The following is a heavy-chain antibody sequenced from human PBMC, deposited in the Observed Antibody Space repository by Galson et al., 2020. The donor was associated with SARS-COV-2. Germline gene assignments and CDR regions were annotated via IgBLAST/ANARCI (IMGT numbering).Heavy chain of an antibody. CDR2: ISSSSSYI. J-gene: IGHJ6*02. Sequence: GGSLRLSCAASGFTFSSYSMNWVRQAPGKGLEWVSSISSSSSYIYYADSVKGRFTISRDNAKNSLYLQMNSLRAEDTAVYYCARDGERTRYYDILTGYYYYYYGMDVWGQGTTVTVSS. D-gene: IGHD3-9*01. CDR3: ARDGERTRYYDILTGYYYYYYGMDV. V-gene: IGHV3-21*01. CDR1: GFTFSSYS.